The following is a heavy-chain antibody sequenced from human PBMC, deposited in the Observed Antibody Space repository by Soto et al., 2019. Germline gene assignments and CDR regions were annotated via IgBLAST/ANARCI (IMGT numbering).Heavy chain of an antibody. CDR1: GFTFSSYA. J-gene: IGHJ5*02. CDR3: AKLPTYYYGSGSQNWFDP. V-gene: IGHV3-23*01. Sequence: GGSLRLSCAASGFTFSSYAMSWVRQAPGKGLEWVSAISGSGGSTYYADSVKGRFTISRDNSKNTLYLQMNSLRAEDTAVYYCAKLPTYYYGSGSQNWFDPWGQGTLVTVSS. D-gene: IGHD3-10*01. CDR2: ISGSGGST.